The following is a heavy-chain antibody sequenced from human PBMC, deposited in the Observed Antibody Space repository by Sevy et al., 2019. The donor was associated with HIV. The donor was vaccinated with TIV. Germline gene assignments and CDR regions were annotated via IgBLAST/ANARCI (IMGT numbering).Heavy chain of an antibody. J-gene: IGHJ6*02. D-gene: IGHD3-10*01. V-gene: IGHV3-30*02. CDR2: IGFDGNDE. CDR1: GFSFRSYG. CDR3: AKDIRGYYHSESYGMDV. Sequence: GGSLRLSCAASGFSFRSYGMHWVRQAPGKGLEWVAFIGFDGNDEYYADSVKGRFTISRDKSKNTLFLQMYSLRVEDMAVYYCAKDIRGYYHSESYGMDVWGQGTTVTVSS.